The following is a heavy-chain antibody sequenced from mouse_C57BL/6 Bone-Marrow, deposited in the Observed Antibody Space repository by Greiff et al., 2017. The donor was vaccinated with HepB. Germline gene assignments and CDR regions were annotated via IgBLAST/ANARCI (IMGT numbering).Heavy chain of an antibody. Sequence: QVQLQESGPELVKPGASVKISCKASGYAFSSSWMNWVKQRPGKGLEWIGRIYPGDGDTNYNGKFKGKATLTADKSSSTAYMQLSSLTSEDSAVYFCARKRVYYGSSAYFDYWGQGTTLTVSS. CDR3: ARKRVYYGSSAYFDY. V-gene: IGHV1-82*01. D-gene: IGHD1-1*01. J-gene: IGHJ2*01. CDR2: IYPGDGDT. CDR1: GYAFSSSW.